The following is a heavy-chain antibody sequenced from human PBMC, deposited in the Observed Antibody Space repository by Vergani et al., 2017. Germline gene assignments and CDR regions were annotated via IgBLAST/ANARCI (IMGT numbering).Heavy chain of an antibody. V-gene: IGHV4-34*01. CDR3: ARGPYTIFGVVIIGYYYYMDV. Sequence: QVQLQQWGAGLLKPSETLSLTSAVYGGSFSGYYWSWIRQPPGEGLEWIGEINHSGSTNYNPSLKSRVTISVDTSKNQFSLKLSSVTAADTAVYYCARGPYTIFGVVIIGYYYYMDVWGKGP. D-gene: IGHD3-3*01. J-gene: IGHJ6*03. CDR2: INHSGST. CDR1: GGSFSGYY.